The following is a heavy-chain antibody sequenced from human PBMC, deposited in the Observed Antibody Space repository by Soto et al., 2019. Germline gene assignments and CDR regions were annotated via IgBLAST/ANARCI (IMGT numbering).Heavy chain of an antibody. Sequence: GGSLRLSCAASGFTFSSYAMSWVRQAPGKGLEWVSAISGSGGSTYYADSVKGRFTISRDNSKNTLYLQMNSLRAEDTAVYYCAKLGSSGYYYDSSGYYGNYFDYWGQGTLVTVSS. CDR1: GFTFSSYA. V-gene: IGHV3-23*01. CDR3: AKLGSSGYYYDSSGYYGNYFDY. CDR2: ISGSGGST. D-gene: IGHD3-22*01. J-gene: IGHJ4*02.